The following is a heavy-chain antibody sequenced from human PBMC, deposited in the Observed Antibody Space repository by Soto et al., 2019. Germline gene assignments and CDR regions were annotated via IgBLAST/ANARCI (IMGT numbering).Heavy chain of an antibody. J-gene: IGHJ4*02. V-gene: IGHV3-74*01. CDR1: GFTFSSFW. CDR2: INTDGSST. D-gene: IGHD3-10*01. Sequence: EVQLVESGGGLVQPGGSLRLSCAVSGFTFSSFWMHWVRQAPGEGLVWVSRINTDGSSTSHADYVKGRFTISRDNAKNTLYLQMNSLRVEDTAMYYCAKRGVDTFGLSYWGQGTLVTVSS. CDR3: AKRGVDTFGLSY.